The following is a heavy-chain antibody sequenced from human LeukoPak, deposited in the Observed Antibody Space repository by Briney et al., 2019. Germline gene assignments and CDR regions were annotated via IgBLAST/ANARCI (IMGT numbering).Heavy chain of an antibody. CDR2: ISGSGGST. CDR1: GFTFSNYA. CDR3: ARYSGSYHDAFDI. D-gene: IGHD1-26*01. V-gene: IGHV3-23*01. Sequence: PGGSLRLSCAASGFTFSNYAMSWVRQAPGKGLEWVSAISGSGGSTYYADSVKGRFTISRDSSKNTLYLQMNSLRAEDTAVYYCARYSGSYHDAFDIWGQGTMVTVSS. J-gene: IGHJ3*02.